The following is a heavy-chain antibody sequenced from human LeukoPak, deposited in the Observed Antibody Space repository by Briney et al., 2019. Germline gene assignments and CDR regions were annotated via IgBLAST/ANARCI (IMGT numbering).Heavy chain of an antibody. Sequence: SETLSLTCTVSDDSITMYYWTWIRQPPGKGLEWIGYVDHTGSTNFNPSLNGRVSISRDTSNNFFSLRLRSVTAADTAVYFCARGRVSSSTWYSTYYYFFYMDFWGKGTTVTVSS. CDR1: DDSITMYY. CDR3: ARGRVSSSTWYSTYYYFFYMDF. J-gene: IGHJ6*03. V-gene: IGHV4-59*01. CDR2: VDHTGST. D-gene: IGHD4-11*01.